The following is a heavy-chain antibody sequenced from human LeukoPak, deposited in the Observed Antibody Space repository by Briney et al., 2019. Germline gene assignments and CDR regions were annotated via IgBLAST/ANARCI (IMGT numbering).Heavy chain of an antibody. J-gene: IGHJ4*02. CDR1: TYTFTRYG. CDR3: ARSGRGTYYYFDL. V-gene: IGHV1-18*01. Sequence: ASVKVSCKASTYTFTRYGISWVRQAPGQGLEWMGWISVYNGNTNYAQKFLGRVSMTADTATGTAYMELRSLTSDDTAMYYCARSGRGTYYYFDLWGQGTLVTVSS. CDR2: ISVYNGNT. D-gene: IGHD5-12*01.